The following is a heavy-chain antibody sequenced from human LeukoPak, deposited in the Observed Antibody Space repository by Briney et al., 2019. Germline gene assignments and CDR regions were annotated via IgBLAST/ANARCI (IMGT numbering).Heavy chain of an antibody. CDR2: INPNSGGT. Sequence: ASVKVSCKASGYTFTGYYMHWVRQAPGQGLEWMGRINPNSGGTNYAQKFQGRVTMTRDTSISTAYMELSRLRSDDTAEYYCARDSLGYCSSTSCYDWFDPWGQGTLVTVSS. CDR1: GYTFTGYY. V-gene: IGHV1-2*06. J-gene: IGHJ5*02. D-gene: IGHD2-2*01. CDR3: ARDSLGYCSSTSCYDWFDP.